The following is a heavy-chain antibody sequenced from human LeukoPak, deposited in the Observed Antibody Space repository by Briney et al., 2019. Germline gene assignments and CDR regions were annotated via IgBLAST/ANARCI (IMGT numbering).Heavy chain of an antibody. CDR3: ARLQPRSYYDSSGYYDY. J-gene: IGHJ4*02. CDR2: IYTSGST. D-gene: IGHD3-22*01. CDR1: GGSMSSYY. Sequence: PSDTLSLTCTVSGGSMSSYYWSWIRHPAGKGLEWIGRIYTSGSTNYNPSLKSRVTMSVDTSKNQFSLKLSSVTAADTAVYYCARLQPRSYYDSSGYYDYWGQGTLVTVSS. V-gene: IGHV4-4*07.